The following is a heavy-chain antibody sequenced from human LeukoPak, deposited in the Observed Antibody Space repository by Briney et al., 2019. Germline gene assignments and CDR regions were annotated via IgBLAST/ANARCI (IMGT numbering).Heavy chain of an antibody. CDR3: ARGGDYGDYVFHY. V-gene: IGHV4-59*12. J-gene: IGHJ4*02. D-gene: IGHD4-17*01. CDR2: IYYGGST. Sequence: SETLSLTCTVSGGSISSYYWSWIRQPPGKGLEWIGYIYYGGSTNYNPSLKSRVTISVDTSKNQFSLKLSSVTAADAAVYYCARGGDYGDYVFHYWGQGTLVTVSS. CDR1: GGSISSYY.